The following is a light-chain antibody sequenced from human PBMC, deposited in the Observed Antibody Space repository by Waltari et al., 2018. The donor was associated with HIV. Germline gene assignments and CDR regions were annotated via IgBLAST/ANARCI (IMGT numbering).Light chain of an antibody. Sequence: QSAPTPPPSASGSPGQSVTISCTGPSSDVEGYNSVSWYQPLPGNPPPLLIFEVNKRPSGVPDRFSGTQSGNTASLTVSGLQPEDEADYYCSSHAGSNLFVVFGGGTKLTVL. CDR2: EVN. J-gene: IGLJ2*01. CDR1: SSDVEGYNS. V-gene: IGLV2-8*01. CDR3: SSHAGSNLFVV.